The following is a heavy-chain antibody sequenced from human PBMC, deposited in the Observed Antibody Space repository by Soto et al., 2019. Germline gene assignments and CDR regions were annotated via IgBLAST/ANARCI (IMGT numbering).Heavy chain of an antibody. V-gene: IGHV4-34*01. CDR2: INHSGST. CDR3: ASARRYPIYYYYYMDV. CDR1: GGSFSGYY. Sequence: QVQLQQWGAGLLKPSETLSLTCAVYGGSFSGYYWSWIRQPPGKGLEWIGEINHSGSTNYNPSLKSRVTIAVDTSKNQFSLKLSSVTAADTAVYYCASARRYPIYYYYYMDVWGKGTTVTVSS. D-gene: IGHD3-9*01. J-gene: IGHJ6*03.